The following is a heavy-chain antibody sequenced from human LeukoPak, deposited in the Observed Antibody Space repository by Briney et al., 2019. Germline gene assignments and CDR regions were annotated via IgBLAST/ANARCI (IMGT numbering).Heavy chain of an antibody. CDR1: GFTFSGYW. J-gene: IGHJ4*02. D-gene: IGHD2-15*01. Sequence: GGSLRLSCAASGFTFSGYWMGWVRQAPGKGLEWVASIKQDGSDKYYVDSVKGRFTISRDNAKKTLFLQMNTLRAEDTAVYYCARGYGSPDFWGQGTLVTVSS. CDR2: IKQDGSDK. V-gene: IGHV3-7*05. CDR3: ARGYGSPDF.